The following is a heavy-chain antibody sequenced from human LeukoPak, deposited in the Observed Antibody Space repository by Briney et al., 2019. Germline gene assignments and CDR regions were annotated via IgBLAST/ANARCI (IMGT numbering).Heavy chain of an antibody. J-gene: IGHJ5*02. V-gene: IGHV4-30-4*01. CDR2: IYYSGST. CDR3: ARDLIAVAGNWFDP. CDR1: GGSISSGDYY. D-gene: IGHD6-19*01. Sequence: SETLSLTCTVSGGSISSGDYYWSWIRQPPGKGLEWIGYIYYSGSTYYNPSLKSRVTISVVTSKNQFSLKLSSVTAADTAVYYCARDLIAVAGNWFDPWGQGTLVTVSS.